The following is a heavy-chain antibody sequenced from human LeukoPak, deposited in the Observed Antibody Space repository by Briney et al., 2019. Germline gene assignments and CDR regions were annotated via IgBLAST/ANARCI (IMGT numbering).Heavy chain of an antibody. CDR1: GGTFSRYA. CDR3: ERALSEYSSSWGGY. CDR2: IIPIFGTG. D-gene: IGHD6-6*01. V-gene: IGHV1-69*05. J-gene: IGHJ4*02. Sequence: SVKXSCKASGGTFSRYAKSWVRQAPGQGDEGMGRIIPIFGTGNYAQKFQGRGTINTDESRSKEYMEESRLRYEDTAVYYCERALSEYSSSWGGYWGQGTLVTVSS.